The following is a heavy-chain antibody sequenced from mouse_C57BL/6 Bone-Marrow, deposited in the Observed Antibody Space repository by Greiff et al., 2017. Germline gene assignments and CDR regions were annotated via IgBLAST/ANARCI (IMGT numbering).Heavy chain of an antibody. J-gene: IGHJ3*01. CDR3: ARMGIYYETY. CDR2: IHPNSGST. D-gene: IGHD2-4*01. V-gene: IGHV1-64*01. CDR1: GYTFTSYW. Sequence: QVQLQQPGAELVKPGASVKLSCKASGYTFTSYWMHWVKQRPRQGLEWIGMIHPNSGSTNYNEKFKSKATLTVDKSSSTAYMQLSSLTSEDSAVYYCARMGIYYETYWGQGTLVTVSA.